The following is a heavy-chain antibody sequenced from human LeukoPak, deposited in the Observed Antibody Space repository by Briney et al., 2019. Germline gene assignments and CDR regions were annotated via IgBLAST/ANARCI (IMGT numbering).Heavy chain of an antibody. J-gene: IGHJ6*03. CDR1: GGSISSYY. CDR2: IYYSGST. V-gene: IGHV4-59*01. CDR3: ARDGGMTTVPYYYYMDV. Sequence: PSETLSLTCTVSGGSISSYYWSWIRQPPGKGLEWIGYIYYSGSTNYNPSLKSRVTISVDTSKNQFSLKLSSVTAADTAVYYCARDGGMTTVPYYYYMDVWGKGTTVTVSS. D-gene: IGHD4-17*01.